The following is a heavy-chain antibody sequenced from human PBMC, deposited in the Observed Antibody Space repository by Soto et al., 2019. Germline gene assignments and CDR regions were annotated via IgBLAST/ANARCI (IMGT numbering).Heavy chain of an antibody. CDR1: GFTFSSYA. Sequence: GGSLRLSCAASGFTFSSYAMSWVRQAPGKGLEWVSAISGSGGSTYYADSVKGRFTISRDNSKNTLYLQMNSLRAEDTAVYYCAKARDYDFWSGYYSPGYYSYGMDVWGQGTTVTVSS. V-gene: IGHV3-23*01. J-gene: IGHJ6*02. CDR2: ISGSGGST. D-gene: IGHD3-3*01. CDR3: AKARDYDFWSGYYSPGYYSYGMDV.